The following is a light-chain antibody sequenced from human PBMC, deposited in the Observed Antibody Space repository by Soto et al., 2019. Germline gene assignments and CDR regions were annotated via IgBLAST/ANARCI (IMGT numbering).Light chain of an antibody. CDR1: QTINNNF. J-gene: IGKJ2*01. CDR2: SAS. V-gene: IGKV3-20*01. Sequence: EIVLTQSPGTLSLSPGERATLSCRASQTINNNFLAWHQQRPGRAPRLLIYSASNRATGIPDRFSGSGSGTDFTLTISRLEPEDFAVYYCQQYGGSPRYTFGQGTKLELK. CDR3: QQYGGSPRYT.